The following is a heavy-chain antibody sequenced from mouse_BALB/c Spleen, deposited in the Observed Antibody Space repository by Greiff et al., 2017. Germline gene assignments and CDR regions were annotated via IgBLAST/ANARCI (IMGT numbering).Heavy chain of an antibody. V-gene: IGHV1-82*01. CDR2: IYPGDGDT. J-gene: IGHJ3*01. D-gene: IGHD1-2*01. CDR3: ARGTTATAWFAY. Sequence: VQLQESGPELVKPGASVKISCKASGYAFSSSWMNWVKQRPGQGLEWIGRIYPGDGDTNYNGKFKGKATLTADKSSSTAYMQLSILTSVDSAVYFCARGTTATAWFAYWGQGTLVTVSA. CDR1: GYAFSSSW.